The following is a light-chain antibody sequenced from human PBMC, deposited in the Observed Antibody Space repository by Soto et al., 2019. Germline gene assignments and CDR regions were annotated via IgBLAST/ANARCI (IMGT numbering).Light chain of an antibody. J-gene: IGKJ1*01. CDR3: QQTYSTPQT. V-gene: IGKV1-39*01. CDR2: AAS. CDR1: QSISTY. Sequence: DIQMTQSPSSLSASVGDRVTITCRASQSISTYLNWYQQKAGLAPTLLIYAASSLQSGVPSRFSGSGSGTDFTLTISSLQPEDFATYYCQQTYSTPQTFGQGTKVEIK.